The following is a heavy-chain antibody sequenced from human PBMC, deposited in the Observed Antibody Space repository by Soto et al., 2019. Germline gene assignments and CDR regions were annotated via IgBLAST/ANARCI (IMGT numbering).Heavy chain of an antibody. Sequence: EVQLLESGGGLVKPGGSLRLSCAASGFTFRSYVMSWVRQAPGKGLEWLSTITGTGSNTYYADSVRGRFAISRDNSKDTLYLQMDSLGAEDTAVYYCGKMAWLGALPGHDFWGQGTLVTVSS. V-gene: IGHV3-23*01. J-gene: IGHJ4*02. CDR2: ITGTGSNT. CDR3: GKMAWLGALPGHDF. D-gene: IGHD3-10*01. CDR1: GFTFRSYV.